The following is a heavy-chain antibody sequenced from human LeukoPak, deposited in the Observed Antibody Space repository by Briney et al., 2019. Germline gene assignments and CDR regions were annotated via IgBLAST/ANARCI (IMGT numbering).Heavy chain of an antibody. D-gene: IGHD3-10*01. Sequence: PSETLSLTCAVYGGSFSGYYWSWIRQPPGKGLEWIGEINHSGSTNYNPSLNSRVTISVDTSKNQFSLKLSSVTAADTAVYYCARDGFSYYGSARGWFDPWGQGTLVTVSS. CDR2: INHSGST. V-gene: IGHV4-34*01. J-gene: IGHJ5*02. CDR1: GGSFSGYY. CDR3: ARDGFSYYGSARGWFDP.